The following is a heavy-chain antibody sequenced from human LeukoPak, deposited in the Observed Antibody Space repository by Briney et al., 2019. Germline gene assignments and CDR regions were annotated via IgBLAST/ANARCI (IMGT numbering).Heavy chain of an antibody. CDR2: IYHSGST. V-gene: IGHV4-4*02. CDR3: ARRADYVWGSYRESPDY. D-gene: IGHD3-16*02. Sequence: SETLSLTCTVSGGSIRSSSWWSWVRQPPGKGLEWIGEIYHSGSTNYNPSLKSRVTISVDKSKNQFSLKLSSVTAADTAVYYCARRADYVWGSYRESPDYWGQGTLVTVSS. J-gene: IGHJ4*02. CDR1: GGSIRSSSW.